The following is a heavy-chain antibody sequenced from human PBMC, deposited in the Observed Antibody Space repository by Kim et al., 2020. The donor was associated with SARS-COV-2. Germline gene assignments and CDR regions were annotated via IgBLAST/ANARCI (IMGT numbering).Heavy chain of an antibody. J-gene: IGHJ4*02. CDR3: ARDNVGATTEFDY. Sequence: YAQKFQGRVTITAAESTSTAYMELSSLRSEDTAVYYCARDNVGATTEFDYWGQGTLVTVSS. D-gene: IGHD1-26*01. V-gene: IGHV1-69*01.